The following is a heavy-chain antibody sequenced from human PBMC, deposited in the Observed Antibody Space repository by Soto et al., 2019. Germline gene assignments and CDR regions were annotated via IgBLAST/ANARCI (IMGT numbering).Heavy chain of an antibody. Sequence: QVQLVQSGAEVKKPGSSVKVSCKASGGTFSRYTITWVRQAPGEGLVWMGGVIAPFGTPKYAQKFQRRVTVPADESTTTADMELGSLRSEDPAVYYCARDQSSTSPGNYYYYYGMDVWGQGTTVTVSS. CDR1: GGTFSRYT. V-gene: IGHV1-69*01. CDR2: VIAPFGTP. D-gene: IGHD6-6*01. CDR3: ARDQSSTSPGNYYYYYGMDV. J-gene: IGHJ6*02.